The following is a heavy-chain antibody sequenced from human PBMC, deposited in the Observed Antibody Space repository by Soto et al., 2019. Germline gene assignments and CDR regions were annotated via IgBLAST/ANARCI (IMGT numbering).Heavy chain of an antibody. V-gene: IGHV4-30-2*01. D-gene: IGHD1-26*01. Sequence: SETLSLTCGVSGGSISSGSYSWSWIRQPPGEGLEWIGYIYQSGSPFYNPSLRSRVTISVDRSKNQFSLKLNSVTAADTAVYYCARGARWDYFDYWGQGTLVTVSS. CDR2: IYQSGSP. J-gene: IGHJ4*02. CDR3: ARGARWDYFDY. CDR1: GGSISSGSYS.